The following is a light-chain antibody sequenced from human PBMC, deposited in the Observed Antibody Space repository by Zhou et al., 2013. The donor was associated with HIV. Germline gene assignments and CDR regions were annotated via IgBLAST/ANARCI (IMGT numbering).Light chain of an antibody. CDR2: AAS. V-gene: IGKV1-27*01. Sequence: DIQMTQSPSSLSASVGDRVTITCRASQDISNSLAWYQQQAGKVPKLLIYAASTLQSGVPSRFSGSGSGTHFTLTISSLQPEDFATYYCQKYDRAPKTFGQGTKVDIK. CDR1: QDISNS. J-gene: IGKJ1*01. CDR3: QKYDRAPKT.